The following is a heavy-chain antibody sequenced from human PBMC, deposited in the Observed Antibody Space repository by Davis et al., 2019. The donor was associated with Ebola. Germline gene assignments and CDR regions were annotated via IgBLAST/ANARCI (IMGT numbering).Heavy chain of an antibody. J-gene: IGHJ5*02. CDR3: AKASYGDYVRNWFDP. V-gene: IGHV3-23*01. Sequence: GESLKISCAASGFTFSSYAMSWVRQAPGKGLEWVSAISGSGGSTYYADSVKGRFTISRDNSKNTLYLQMNSLRAEDTAAYYCAKASYGDYVRNWFDPWGQGTLVTVSS. D-gene: IGHD4-17*01. CDR2: ISGSGGST. CDR1: GFTFSSYA.